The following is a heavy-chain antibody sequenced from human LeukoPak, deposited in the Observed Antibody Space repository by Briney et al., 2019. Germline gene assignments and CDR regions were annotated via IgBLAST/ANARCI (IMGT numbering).Heavy chain of an antibody. V-gene: IGHV3-30*02. CDR3: ARDPYVWGSYRYPDY. Sequence: PGGSLRLSCAASGFTFSSYGMHWVRQAPVKGLEWVAFIRYDGSNKYYADSVKGRFTISRDNAKNSLYLQMNSLRAEDTAVYYCARDPYVWGSYRYPDYWGQGTLVTVSS. CDR1: GFTFSSYG. D-gene: IGHD3-16*02. J-gene: IGHJ4*02. CDR2: IRYDGSNK.